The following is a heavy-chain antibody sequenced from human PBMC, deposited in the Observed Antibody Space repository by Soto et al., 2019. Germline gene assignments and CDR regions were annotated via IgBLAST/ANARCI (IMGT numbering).Heavy chain of an antibody. CDR2: IHGSGSA. CDR1: NCYLSEFC. Sequence: SVTLSLSWTFSNCYLSEFCLNWIRQSAGKGMEWIGRIHGSGSATYNPSLRSRVTMSVDTSKNQFSLKVNSVTGADTAVYYCARSSHKESWFDPWGQGTLVNVSS. V-gene: IGHV4-4*07. J-gene: IGHJ5*02. D-gene: IGHD6-13*01. CDR3: ARSSHKESWFDP.